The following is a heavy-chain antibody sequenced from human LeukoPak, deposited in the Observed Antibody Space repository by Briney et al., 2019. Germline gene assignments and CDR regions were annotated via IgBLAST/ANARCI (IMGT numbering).Heavy chain of an antibody. CDR2: ISHRGRT. CDR1: GGSVSGYY. V-gene: IGHV4-34*01. Sequence: SETLSLTCAVYGGSVSGYYWSWIRQPPEKGLEWIGEISHRGRTHYTPSLQSRVTMSVDASKNQFALNLNSVTAADTAVYYCARVPLRFLEPFDYWGQGILVTVSS. D-gene: IGHD3-3*01. CDR3: ARVPLRFLEPFDY. J-gene: IGHJ4*02.